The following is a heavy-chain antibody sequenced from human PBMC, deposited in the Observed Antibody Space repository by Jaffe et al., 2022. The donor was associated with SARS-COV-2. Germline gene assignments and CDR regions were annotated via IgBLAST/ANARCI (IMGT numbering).Heavy chain of an antibody. CDR2: ISYDGSNK. CDR1: GFTFSSYG. CDR3: AKDIMVYAMDGLPFDY. Sequence: QVQLVESGGGVVQPGRSLRLSCAASGFTFSSYGMHWVRQAPGKGLEWVAVISYDGSNKYYADSVKGRFTISRDNSKNTLYLQMNSLRAEDTAVYYCAKDIMVYAMDGLPFDYWGQGTLVTVSS. J-gene: IGHJ4*02. V-gene: IGHV3-30*18. D-gene: IGHD2-8*01.